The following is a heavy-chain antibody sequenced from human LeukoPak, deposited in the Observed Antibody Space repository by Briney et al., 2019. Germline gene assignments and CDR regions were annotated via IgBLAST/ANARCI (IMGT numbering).Heavy chain of an antibody. D-gene: IGHD2-2*01. CDR2: INPNSGGT. CDR3: ARKYQLPRRDWFDP. J-gene: IGHJ5*02. CDR1: GYTFTGYY. Sequence: ASEKVSCKASGYTFTGYYMHWVRQAPGQGVEWMGWINPNSGGTNYVQKFQGRVTMTRDTSISTAYMELSRLRSDDTAVYYCARKYQLPRRDWFDPWGQGTLVTVSS. V-gene: IGHV1-2*02.